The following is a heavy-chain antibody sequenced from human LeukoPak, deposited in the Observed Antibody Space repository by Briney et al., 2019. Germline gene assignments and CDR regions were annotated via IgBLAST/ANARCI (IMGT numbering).Heavy chain of an antibody. CDR2: IKYDGSER. Sequence: GGSLTLSCAASGFAFSTSWMSWVRQAPGKGLEWVANIKYDGSERNFVDSGTGRFTISRDNANNSLFLEMNNVRAEDTATYYCAREGQYDFWSGLKWFDPWGQGTQVIVSS. J-gene: IGHJ5*02. CDR1: GFAFSTSW. V-gene: IGHV3-7*01. D-gene: IGHD3/OR15-3a*01. CDR3: AREGQYDFWSGLKWFDP.